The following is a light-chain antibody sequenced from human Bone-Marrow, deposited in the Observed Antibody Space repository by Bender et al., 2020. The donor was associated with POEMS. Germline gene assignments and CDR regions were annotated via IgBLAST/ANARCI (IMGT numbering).Light chain of an antibody. J-gene: IGLJ3*02. CDR3: SSYAGNNNLM. V-gene: IGLV2-8*01. Sequence: QSALTQPASVSGSPGQSITISCAGTSSDVGSYDLVSWYQQHPGKAPQLLIYEVTKRPSGVPDRFSGSKSGNTASLTVSGLQAEDEADYYCSSYAGNNNLMFGGGTKLTVL. CDR1: SSDVGSYDL. CDR2: EVT.